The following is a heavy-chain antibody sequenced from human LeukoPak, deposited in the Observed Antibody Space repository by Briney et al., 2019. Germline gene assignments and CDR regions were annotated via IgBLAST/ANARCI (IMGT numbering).Heavy chain of an antibody. Sequence: LSGGSLRLSCAASGFAFSSYAMSWVRQAPGKGLEWVSAISGSGGSTYYADSVKGRFTISRDNSKNTLYLQMNSLRAEDTAVYYCAKDLSSVAAAAFEGNWGQGTLVTVSS. J-gene: IGHJ4*02. V-gene: IGHV3-23*01. CDR1: GFAFSSYA. D-gene: IGHD6-13*01. CDR3: AKDLSSVAAAAFEGN. CDR2: ISGSGGST.